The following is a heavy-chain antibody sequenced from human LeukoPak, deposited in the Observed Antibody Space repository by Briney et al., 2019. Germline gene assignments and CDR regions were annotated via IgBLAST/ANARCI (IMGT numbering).Heavy chain of an antibody. CDR3: ASVLGYSSGWYGRYFDY. CDR2: IYYSGST. J-gene: IGHJ4*02. D-gene: IGHD6-19*01. CDR1: GGSISSYY. V-gene: IGHV4-59*01. Sequence: PPETLSLTCTVSGGSISSYYWSWIRQPPGKGLEWIGYIYYSGSTNYNPPLKSRVTISVDTSKNQFSLKLSSVTAADTAVYYCASVLGYSSGWYGRYFDYWGQGTLVTVSS.